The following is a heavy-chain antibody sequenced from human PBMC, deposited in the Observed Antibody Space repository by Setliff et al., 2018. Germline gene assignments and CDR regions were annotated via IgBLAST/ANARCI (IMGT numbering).Heavy chain of an antibody. CDR1: GLPFRSYG. Sequence: PGGSLRLSCVASGLPFRSYGMHWVRQAPGKGLEWVANIKQDGSVKNYVDSVKGRFSISRDNTKNSLYLQMNSLRAEDTAVYYCAKDSDSSGYYSRYYGMDVWGQGTTVTVSS. J-gene: IGHJ6*02. D-gene: IGHD3-22*01. CDR2: IKQDGSVK. CDR3: AKDSDSSGYYSRYYGMDV. V-gene: IGHV3-7*03.